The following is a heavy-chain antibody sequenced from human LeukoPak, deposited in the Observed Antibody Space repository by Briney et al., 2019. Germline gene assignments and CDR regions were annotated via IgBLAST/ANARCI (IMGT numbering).Heavy chain of an antibody. Sequence: PGGSLRLSCAASGFTFSSYEMNWVRQAPGKGLEWVSYISSSGSTIYYADSVKGRFTISRDNAKNSLYLQMNSLRAEDTAVYYCARAVYGFDAFDIWGQGTMVTVSS. D-gene: IGHD4-17*01. V-gene: IGHV3-48*03. CDR1: GFTFSSYE. CDR2: ISSSGSTI. J-gene: IGHJ3*02. CDR3: ARAVYGFDAFDI.